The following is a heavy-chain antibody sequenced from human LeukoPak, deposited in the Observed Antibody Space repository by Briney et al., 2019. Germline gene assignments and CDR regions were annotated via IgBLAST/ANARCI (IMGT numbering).Heavy chain of an antibody. CDR3: TRHVYDILTGYYYFDY. CDR1: GFTFSGSA. D-gene: IGHD3-9*01. J-gene: IGHJ4*02. CDR2: IRSKANSYAT. V-gene: IGHV3-73*01. Sequence: GGSLRPSCAASGFTFSGSAMHWVRQASGKGLEWVGRIRSKANSYATAYAASVKGRFTISRDDSKNTAYLQMNSLKTEDTAVYYCTRHVYDILTGYYYFDYWGQGTLVTVSS.